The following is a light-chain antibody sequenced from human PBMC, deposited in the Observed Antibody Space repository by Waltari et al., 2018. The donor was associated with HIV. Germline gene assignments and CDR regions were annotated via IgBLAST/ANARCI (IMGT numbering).Light chain of an antibody. CDR3: QQYNKWPPWT. J-gene: IGKJ1*01. CDR2: GAS. Sequence: EIVLTPSPATLSVSPGERANFPCRASQSVSSNLAWYQQKPGQAPRLLIYGASTRATGIPARFSASGSGTEFTLTISSLQSEDFAVYYCQQYNKWPPWTFGQGTKVEIK. CDR1: QSVSSN. V-gene: IGKV3-15*01.